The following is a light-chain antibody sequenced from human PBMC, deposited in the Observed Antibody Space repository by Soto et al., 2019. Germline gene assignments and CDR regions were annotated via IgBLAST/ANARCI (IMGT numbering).Light chain of an antibody. CDR2: EDD. V-gene: IGLV2-23*01. J-gene: IGLJ1*01. Sequence: QSALTQPASVSGSPGQSITISCIGVTNDVGYYNLVSWYQQLPGQAPRLIIYEDDKRPSGVSDRFSGSKSDNTASLTISGLQFEDEADYYCCSYAGSNNFVFGTGTKLTVL. CDR3: CSYAGSNNFV. CDR1: TNDVGYYNL.